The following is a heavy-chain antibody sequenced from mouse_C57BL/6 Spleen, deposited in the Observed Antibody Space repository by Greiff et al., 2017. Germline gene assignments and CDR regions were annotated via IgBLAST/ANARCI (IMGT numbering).Heavy chain of an antibody. D-gene: IGHD2-5*01. V-gene: IGHV1-15*01. CDR3: TTLYSNYGAMDY. CDR2: IDPETGGT. Sequence: QVQLQQSGAELVRPGASVTLSCKASGYTFTDYEMHWVKQTPVHGLEWIGAIDPETGGTAYNQKFKGKAILTADKSSSTAYMELRSQTSEDSAVYYCTTLYSNYGAMDYWGQGTSVTVSS. CDR1: GYTFTDYE. J-gene: IGHJ4*01.